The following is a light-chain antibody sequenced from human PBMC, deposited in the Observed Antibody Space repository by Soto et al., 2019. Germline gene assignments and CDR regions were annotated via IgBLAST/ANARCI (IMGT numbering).Light chain of an antibody. J-gene: IGKJ2*01. CDR3: QQYNSFLYT. Sequence: DIQMTQSPSTLSASVGDRVAITCRASQSISSWLAWYQQKPGKAPKLLIYKASTLESGVPSRFSGSGSGTDFTLTISSLHPDDFATYYCQQYNSFLYTFGQGTKLEIK. CDR1: QSISSW. V-gene: IGKV1-5*03. CDR2: KAS.